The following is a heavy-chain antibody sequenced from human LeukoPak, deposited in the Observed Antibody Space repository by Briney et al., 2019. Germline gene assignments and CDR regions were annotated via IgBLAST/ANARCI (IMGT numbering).Heavy chain of an antibody. CDR2: ISGSGGFT. CDR3: AKCQRRAVAGGDSWFDP. CDR1: GFTFSSYA. J-gene: IGHJ5*02. V-gene: IGHV3-23*01. D-gene: IGHD6-19*01. Sequence: GGSLRLSCAASGFTFSSYAMAWVRQAPGKGLEGVSGISGSGGFTNYADSVKGRFTISRDNSKNTLYLQMNSLRAEDTAVYYCAKCQRRAVAGGDSWFDPWGQGTLVTVSS.